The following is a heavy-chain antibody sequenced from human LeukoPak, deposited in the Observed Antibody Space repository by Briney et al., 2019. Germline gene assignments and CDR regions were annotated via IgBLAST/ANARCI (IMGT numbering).Heavy chain of an antibody. J-gene: IGHJ4*02. CDR2: IKEGGDKT. CDR3: AKQYLVGDY. CDR1: GLVFSNFA. D-gene: IGHD3-9*01. V-gene: IGHV3-23*01. Sequence: GPSLRLSCAASGLVFSNFAMNWVRQAPGKGPEWVSSIKEGGDKTHYADSVKGRFTISRDNSKNTLYLQMNSLRAEDTAVYYCAKQYLVGDYWGQGTLVTVSS.